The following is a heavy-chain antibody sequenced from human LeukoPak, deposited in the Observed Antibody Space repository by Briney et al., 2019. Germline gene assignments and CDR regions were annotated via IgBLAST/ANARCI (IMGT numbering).Heavy chain of an antibody. CDR1: GFTFSSYA. V-gene: IGHV3-64*01. Sequence: GGSLRLSCAASGFTFSSYAMHWARQAPGKGLEYVSAISSNGGSTYYANSVKGRFTISRDNSKNTLYLQMGSLRAEDMAVYYCARDYSSSWSNWFDPWGQGTLVTVSS. D-gene: IGHD6-13*01. CDR2: ISSNGGST. J-gene: IGHJ5*02. CDR3: ARDYSSSWSNWFDP.